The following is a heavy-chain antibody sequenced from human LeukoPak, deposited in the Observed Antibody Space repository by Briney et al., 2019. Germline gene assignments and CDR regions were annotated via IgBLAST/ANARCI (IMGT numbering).Heavy chain of an antibody. J-gene: IGHJ5*02. D-gene: IGHD1-14*01. V-gene: IGHV3-23*01. Sequence: PGGSLRLSCVASGFTFGRHAMSWVRQAPGKGLEWVSGMTYNGNHAYYADSVQGRFTISRDNSKDTLYLQMNSLRDEDTAIYYCVKEPELMTSGDWFDPWGQGTLVTVSS. CDR2: MTYNGNHA. CDR3: VKEPELMTSGDWFDP. CDR1: GFTFGRHA.